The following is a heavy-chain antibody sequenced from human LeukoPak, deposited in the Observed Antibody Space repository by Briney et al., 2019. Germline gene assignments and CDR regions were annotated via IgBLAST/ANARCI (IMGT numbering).Heavy chain of an antibody. CDR2: INHSGST. D-gene: IGHD2-15*01. Sequence: SETLSLTCAVYGGSFSGYYWSWIRQPPGKGLEWIGEINHSGSTNYIPSLKSRVTISVDTSKNQFSLKLSSVTAADTAVYYCARGRETPSGLVVAATPISFDYWGQGTLVTVSS. J-gene: IGHJ4*02. V-gene: IGHV4-34*01. CDR3: ARGRETPSGLVVAATPISFDY. CDR1: GGSFSGYY.